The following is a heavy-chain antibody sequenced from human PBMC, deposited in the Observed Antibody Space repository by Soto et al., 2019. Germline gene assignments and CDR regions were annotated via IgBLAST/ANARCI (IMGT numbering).Heavy chain of an antibody. Sequence: QVQLVQSGAEMKKPGSSVNVSCKASGGTFSTYTITWVRQAPGQGLEWMGRIIPILGMPNYAQKFQGRVTVTADKSTNTVYMELNNLRSEVTAVYYCGSAPYGDRVDCWAQATLVTV. J-gene: IGHJ4*02. V-gene: IGHV1-69*02. D-gene: IGHD4-17*01. CDR3: GSAPYGDRVDC. CDR2: IIPILGMP. CDR1: GGTFSTYT.